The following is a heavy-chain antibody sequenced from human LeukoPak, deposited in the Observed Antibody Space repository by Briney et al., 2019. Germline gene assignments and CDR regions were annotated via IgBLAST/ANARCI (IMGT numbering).Heavy chain of an antibody. CDR2: ISGSGGSA. CDR3: ANFLTGFGTDY. Sequence: GGSLRLSCAASGFTFSSYAMSWVRQAPGKGLEWVSAISGSGGSAYYADSVEGRFTISRDNSKNTLYLQMNSLRAEDTAVYYCANFLTGFGTDYWGQGTLVTVSS. J-gene: IGHJ4*02. V-gene: IGHV3-23*01. CDR1: GFTFSSYA. D-gene: IGHD3-9*01.